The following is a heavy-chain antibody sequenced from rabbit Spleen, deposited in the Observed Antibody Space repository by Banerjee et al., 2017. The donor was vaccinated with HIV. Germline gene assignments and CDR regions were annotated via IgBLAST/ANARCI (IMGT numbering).Heavy chain of an antibody. D-gene: IGHD4-1*01. Sequence: QEQLVESGGGLVQPEGSLTLTCTASGFSFGDRDVMCWVRQAPGKGLEWIACINAATGKPVYATWAKGRFTISRTSSTTVTLRMTSLTAADRAAYFCARGTYGGWSGWGYYFNFWGPGTLVTVS. CDR3: ARGTYGGWSGWGYYFNF. V-gene: IGHV1S45*01. CDR1: GFSFGDRDV. J-gene: IGHJ4*01. CDR2: INAATGKP.